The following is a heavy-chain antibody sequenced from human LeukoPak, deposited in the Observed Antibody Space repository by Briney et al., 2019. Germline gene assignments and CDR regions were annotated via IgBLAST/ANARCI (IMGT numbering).Heavy chain of an antibody. Sequence: ASVKVSCKASGYTFTSYGISWVRQAPGQGLEWMGSISAYNGNTNYAQKLQGRVTMTTDTSTSTAYMELRSLRSDDTAVYYCARVADDDILTGYPPDYYYYGMDVWGKGTTVTVSS. V-gene: IGHV1-18*04. J-gene: IGHJ6*04. CDR2: ISAYNGNT. D-gene: IGHD3-9*01. CDR3: ARVADDDILTGYPPDYYYYGMDV. CDR1: GYTFTSYG.